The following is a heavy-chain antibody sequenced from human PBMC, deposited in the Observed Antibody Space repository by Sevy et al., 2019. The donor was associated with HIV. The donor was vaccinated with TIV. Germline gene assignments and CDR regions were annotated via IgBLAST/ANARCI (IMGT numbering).Heavy chain of an antibody. D-gene: IGHD3-10*01. V-gene: IGHV4-38-2*01. CDR2: VFHSGST. CDR1: GYSITSGYL. J-gene: IGHJ4*02. Sequence: SETLSLTCAVSGYSITSGYLWGWIRQPPGKGLEWIGSVFHSGSTYYNPSLNSRVIISFDTSKNQFSLKLNSVTAADTAVYYCARHSHGSGTYYVPFDSWGQGTLVTVSS. CDR3: ARHSHGSGTYYVPFDS.